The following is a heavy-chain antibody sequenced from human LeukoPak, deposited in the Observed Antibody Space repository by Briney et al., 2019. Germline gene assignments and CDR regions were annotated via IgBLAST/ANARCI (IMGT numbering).Heavy chain of an antibody. Sequence: PGGSLRLSCAASGFTFSDYYMSWIRQAPGKGLEWVSYISSSGSTIYYADSVKGRFTISRDNAKNSLYLQMNSLRAEDTAVYYCAAERRWLQFFSDGYWGQGTLVTVSS. V-gene: IGHV3-11*01. CDR3: AAERRWLQFFSDGY. J-gene: IGHJ4*02. CDR2: ISSSGSTI. CDR1: GFTFSDYY. D-gene: IGHD5-12*01.